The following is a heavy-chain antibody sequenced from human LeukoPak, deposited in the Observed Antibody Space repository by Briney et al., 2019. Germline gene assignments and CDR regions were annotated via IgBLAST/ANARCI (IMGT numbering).Heavy chain of an antibody. D-gene: IGHD5-18*01. CDR1: GGSISNITNSNW. Sequence: NASETLSLTCAVSGGSISNITNSNWWSWVRQPPGKGLEWIGEIYHSGSTNYNPSLKSRVTISVDKSKNQFSLKLSSVTAADTAVYYCARGDTAMAYTLPFDYWGQGTLVTVSS. V-gene: IGHV4-4*02. J-gene: IGHJ4*02. CDR3: ARGDTAMAYTLPFDY. CDR2: IYHSGST.